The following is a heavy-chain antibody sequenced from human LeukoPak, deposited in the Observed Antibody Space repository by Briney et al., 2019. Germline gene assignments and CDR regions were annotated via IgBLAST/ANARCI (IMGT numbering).Heavy chain of an antibody. D-gene: IGHD3-10*01. J-gene: IGHJ5*02. CDR1: GFTFNSYA. V-gene: IGHV3-23*01. CDR3: ARDASRGFEP. CDR2: ISGSGGST. Sequence: GGSLRLSCAASGFTFNSYAMSWVRQAPGKGLEWVSAISGSGGSTYYADSVKGRFTISRDNSKNTLYLQMNSLRVEDTGVYYCARDASRGFEPWGQGTLVTVSS.